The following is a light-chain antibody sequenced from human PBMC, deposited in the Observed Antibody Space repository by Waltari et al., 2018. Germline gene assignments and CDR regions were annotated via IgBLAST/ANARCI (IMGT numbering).Light chain of an antibody. Sequence: DIQLTQSQSSLSASVGDSVPIPCRASQSMSSYLNWYQQKPGKAPNLLIYAASSLQSGVPSMFSGSGSGTEFTRTISSLQPEDFATYYCQQSYSTPYTFGQGTKLEIK. CDR3: QQSYSTPYT. CDR1: QSMSSY. V-gene: IGKV1-39*01. CDR2: AAS. J-gene: IGKJ2*01.